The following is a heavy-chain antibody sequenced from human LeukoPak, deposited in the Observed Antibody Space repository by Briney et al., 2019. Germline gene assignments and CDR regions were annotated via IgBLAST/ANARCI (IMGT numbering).Heavy chain of an antibody. J-gene: IGHJ4*02. CDR3: ARGGTMIVVVEGDY. Sequence: GGSLRLSCAASGFTFSSYAMHWVRQAPGKGLEWGAVISYDGSNKYYADSVKGRFTISRDNSKNTLYLQMNSLRAEDTAVYYCARGGTMIVVVEGDYWGQGTLVTVSS. CDR2: ISYDGSNK. CDR1: GFTFSSYA. V-gene: IGHV3-30-3*01. D-gene: IGHD3-22*01.